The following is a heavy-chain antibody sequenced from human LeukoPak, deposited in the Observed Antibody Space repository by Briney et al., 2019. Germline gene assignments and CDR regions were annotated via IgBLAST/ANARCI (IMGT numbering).Heavy chain of an antibody. J-gene: IGHJ4*02. CDR1: GFTFSSYS. D-gene: IGHD3-9*01. V-gene: IGHV3-21*01. CDR2: ISSSSSYI. Sequence: PGGSLRLSCAASGFTFSSYSMNWVRQAPGKGLEWVSSISSSSSYIYYADSVKGRFTISRDNAKNSLYLQMNSLRAKDTAVYYCARDSNYDILTGYYSYYFDYWGQGTLVTVSS. CDR3: ARDSNYDILTGYYSYYFDY.